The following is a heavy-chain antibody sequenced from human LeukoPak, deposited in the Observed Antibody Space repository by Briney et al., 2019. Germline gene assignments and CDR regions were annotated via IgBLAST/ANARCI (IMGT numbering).Heavy chain of an antibody. V-gene: IGHV3-30-3*01. CDR1: GFTFSSYA. CDR3: ARGERFSSGFESVGGDY. J-gene: IGHJ4*02. Sequence: GRSLRLSCAASGFTFSSYAMHWVRQAPGKGLEWVAVISYDGSNKYYADSVKGRFTISRDNSKNTLYLQVNSRRPEDTAVYYCARGERFSSGFESVGGDYWGQGTLVTVSS. CDR2: ISYDGSNK. D-gene: IGHD3-22*01.